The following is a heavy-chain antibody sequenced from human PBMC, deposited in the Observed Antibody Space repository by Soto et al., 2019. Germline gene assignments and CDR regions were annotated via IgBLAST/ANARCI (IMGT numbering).Heavy chain of an antibody. CDR1: GGSISTAY. Sequence: SQTLSRTSTTSGGSISTAYWTWIRQPPGHALEWITHVHYRGRTNYNPSLKRRDNKTMDTSKNQFSKKLKSVTAADTAVYFCARLSKVYGTDVWGQGTTVS. CDR2: VHYRGRT. CDR3: ARLSKVYGTDV. V-gene: IGHV4-59*08. J-gene: IGHJ6*02.